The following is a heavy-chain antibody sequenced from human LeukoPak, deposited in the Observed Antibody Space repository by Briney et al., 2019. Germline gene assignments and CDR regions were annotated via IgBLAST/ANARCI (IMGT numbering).Heavy chain of an antibody. Sequence: SETLSLTCSVAGDSISSYYWRWSRQPPGKRLEWGGYLYNSGSTNYNHSLKSRVTISADTSKNQFSLKLTSVTAADTAVYYCASSYYYDSSGYYSGWFDPWGQGTLVTVSS. V-gene: IGHV4-59*01. CDR2: LYNSGST. D-gene: IGHD3-22*01. CDR3: ASSYYYDSSGYYSGWFDP. J-gene: IGHJ5*02. CDR1: GDSISSYY.